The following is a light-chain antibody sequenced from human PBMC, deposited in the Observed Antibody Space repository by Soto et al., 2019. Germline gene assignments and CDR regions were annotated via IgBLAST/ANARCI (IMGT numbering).Light chain of an antibody. V-gene: IGKV1-5*03. Sequence: DIQMTQSPSTLSASVGDTVTITCRASQSISSWLAWYQQKPGKAPKLLIYRASTLQSGVPSRFSASGSGTEFILTISSXQPDDFATYYCQLYNTYSGTFGQGTKVDIK. CDR2: RAS. CDR3: QLYNTYSGT. J-gene: IGKJ1*01. CDR1: QSISSW.